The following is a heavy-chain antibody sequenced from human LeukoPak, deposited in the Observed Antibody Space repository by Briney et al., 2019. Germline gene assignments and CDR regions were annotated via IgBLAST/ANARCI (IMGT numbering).Heavy chain of an antibody. V-gene: IGHV1-18*04. J-gene: IGHJ4*02. D-gene: IGHD3-10*01. CDR1: GYTFTSYG. Sequence: GASVKVSCKASGYTFTSYGISWVRQAPGQGLEWMGWISAYNGNTNYAQKLQGRVTMTTDISTSTAYMELRSLRSDDTAVYYCARDSPHYYGSGCRVWGQGTLVTVSS. CDR3: ARDSPHYYGSGCRV. CDR2: ISAYNGNT.